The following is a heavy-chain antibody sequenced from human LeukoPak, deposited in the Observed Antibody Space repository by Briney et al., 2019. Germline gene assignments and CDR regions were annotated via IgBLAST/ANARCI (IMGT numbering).Heavy chain of an antibody. CDR1: GCTFTGYG. Sequence: SVKVSCKASGCTFTGYGISWVREAPGQGLEWMGWISAYNVNTNYAQKLQGRITMTTDTSMSTAYMDTRSLRAGDTGVYSCARDLGYFSSTSCFGDTWGQGTMVTVSS. D-gene: IGHD2-2*01. CDR3: ARDLGYFSSTSCFGDT. J-gene: IGHJ3*02. V-gene: IGHV1-18*01. CDR2: ISAYNVNT.